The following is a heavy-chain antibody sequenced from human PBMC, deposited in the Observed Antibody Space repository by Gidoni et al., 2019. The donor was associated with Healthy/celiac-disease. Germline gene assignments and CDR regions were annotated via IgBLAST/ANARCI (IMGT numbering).Heavy chain of an antibody. CDR1: GYTFTDYY. Sequence: EVQLVQSGAEVKKPGATVKISCKVSGYTFTDYYMHWVQQDPGKGLEWMGLVDPEDGETIYAEKFQGRVTITADTSTDTAYMELSSLRSEDTAVYYCATGIVVVPAAIVYYYGMDVWGQGTTVTVSS. D-gene: IGHD2-2*01. J-gene: IGHJ6*02. V-gene: IGHV1-69-2*01. CDR2: VDPEDGET. CDR3: ATGIVVVPAAIVYYYGMDV.